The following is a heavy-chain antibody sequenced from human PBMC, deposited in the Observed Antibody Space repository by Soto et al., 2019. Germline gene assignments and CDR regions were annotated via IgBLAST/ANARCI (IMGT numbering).Heavy chain of an antibody. CDR3: TKEYIVGTTWGYFES. D-gene: IGHD1-26*01. CDR2: ISYDGSNK. J-gene: IGHJ4*02. V-gene: IGHV3-30*18. Sequence: PGGSLRLSCAASGFTFSSYGMHWVRQAPGKGLEWVAVISYDGSNKYYADSVKGRFTISRDNSKNTLYLQMNSLRAEDTAVYYCTKEYIVGTTWGYFESWGQGTLVTVSS. CDR1: GFTFSSYG.